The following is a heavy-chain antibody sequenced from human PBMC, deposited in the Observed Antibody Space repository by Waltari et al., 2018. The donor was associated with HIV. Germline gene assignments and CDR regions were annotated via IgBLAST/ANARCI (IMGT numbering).Heavy chain of an antibody. CDR3: TTAPGGDY. V-gene: IGHV3-73*02. Sequence: VQLVESGGGLVQPGGSLKLSCAASGFTFSDSAVHWVRQASGKGLGWVGHSRTKPYTFATIYADAVKGRFTFSRDDSKNTAYLEMDSLKTEDTAMYYCTTAPGGDYWGQGTLVTVSS. CDR1: GFTFSDSA. D-gene: IGHD3-16*01. J-gene: IGHJ4*02. CDR2: SRTKPYTFAT.